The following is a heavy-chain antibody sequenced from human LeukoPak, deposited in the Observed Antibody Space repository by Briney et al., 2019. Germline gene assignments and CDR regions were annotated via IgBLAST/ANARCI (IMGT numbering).Heavy chain of an antibody. Sequence: GASVKVSCKASGGTFSSYAISWVRQAPGQGFEWMGGIIPIFGTANYAQKFQGRVTITADESTSTAYMELSSLRSEDTAVYYCARDLDHRSGGSHWSSWFDPWDQGTLVTVSS. CDR2: IIPIFGTA. CDR3: ARDLDHRSGGSHWSSWFDP. V-gene: IGHV1-69*13. CDR1: GGTFSSYA. D-gene: IGHD2-15*01. J-gene: IGHJ5*02.